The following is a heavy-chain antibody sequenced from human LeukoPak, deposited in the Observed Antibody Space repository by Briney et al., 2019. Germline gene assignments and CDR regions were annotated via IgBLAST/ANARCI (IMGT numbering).Heavy chain of an antibody. Sequence: GRSLRLSCAASGFTFSSYGMHWVRQAPGKGLEWVAVIWYDGSNKYYADSVKGRFTISRDNSKNTLYLQMNSLRAEDTAVYYCARDPGYSSSWPDYWGQETLVTVSS. CDR2: IWYDGSNK. V-gene: IGHV3-33*01. CDR3: ARDPGYSSSWPDY. D-gene: IGHD6-13*01. CDR1: GFTFSSYG. J-gene: IGHJ4*02.